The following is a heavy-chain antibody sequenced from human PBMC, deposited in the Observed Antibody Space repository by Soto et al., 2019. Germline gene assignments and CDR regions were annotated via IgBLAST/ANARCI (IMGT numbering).Heavy chain of an antibody. J-gene: IGHJ3*01. CDR1: EFTFRSYW. V-gene: IGHV3-74*01. D-gene: IGHD1-7*01. CDR3: ARSLPGTYGAFDL. CDR2: ISGDGSST. Sequence: EVQLVDSGGGLVQPGGSLRLSCAASEFTFRSYWMHWVRQSPGKGLVWVSRISGDGSSTNYADSVKGRFNISRDNAKNTVYLQIDSRRAEDTAVYYCARSLPGTYGAFDLWGQGTMVTVSS.